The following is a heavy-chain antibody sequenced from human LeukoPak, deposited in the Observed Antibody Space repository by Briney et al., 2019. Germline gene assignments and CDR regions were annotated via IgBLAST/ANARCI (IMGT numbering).Heavy chain of an antibody. CDR1: GFTFSSYW. CDR3: ARDIAAGSRPFDY. D-gene: IGHD6-13*01. Sequence: GGSLRLSCAASGFTFSSYWMSWVRQAPGKGLEWVANIKQDGSEKYYVDSVKGRFTISRDNAKNSLYLQMNSLRAEDTAVYYCARDIAAGSRPFDYWGKGTLVTVSS. CDR2: IKQDGSEK. J-gene: IGHJ4*02. V-gene: IGHV3-7*01.